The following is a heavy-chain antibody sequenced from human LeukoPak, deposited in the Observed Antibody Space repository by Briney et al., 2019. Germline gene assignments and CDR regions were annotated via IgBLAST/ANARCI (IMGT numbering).Heavy chain of an antibody. CDR1: GGSISSYH. J-gene: IGHJ6*03. CDR2: IYTSGST. V-gene: IGHV4-4*07. Sequence: SETLSLTCTVSGGSISSYHWSWIRQPAGKGLEWIGRIYTSGSTNYNPSLKSRVTISVDTSKNQFSLKLTSVTAADTAVYYCARTTEGGYTYGYFYYYYMDVWGKGTTVTISS. D-gene: IGHD5-18*01. CDR3: ARTTEGGYTYGYFYYYYMDV.